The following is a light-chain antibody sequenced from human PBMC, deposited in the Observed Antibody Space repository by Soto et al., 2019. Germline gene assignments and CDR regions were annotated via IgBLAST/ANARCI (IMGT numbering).Light chain of an antibody. CDR3: HQYDNCPRT. J-gene: IGKJ5*01. CDR2: DAS. V-gene: IGKV3-15*01. CDR1: QNISRR. Sequence: DIQLTQSPVTLSVALGERATLSCRASQNISRRLAWYQQKPGQGPRPLIYDASTWTGGVPSRFSGGGSGSEFTLTITSLQSEDFATYYCHQYDNCPRTFGQGTRLENK.